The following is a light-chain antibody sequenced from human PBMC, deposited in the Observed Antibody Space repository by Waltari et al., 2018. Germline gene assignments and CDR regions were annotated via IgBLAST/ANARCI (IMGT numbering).Light chain of an antibody. J-gene: IGKJ1*01. V-gene: IGKV4-1*01. CDR3: HQYYTTPWT. Sequence: DIVMTQSPDSLAVSLGERATIHCKSSQSVLYSSDNKNYLAWYQQKPGQPPKLLIYWASSRESGVPDRFSGSESGTDFTLTISSLRAEDVAVYYCHQYYTTPWTFGQGTKVEIK. CDR1: QSVLYSSDNKNY. CDR2: WAS.